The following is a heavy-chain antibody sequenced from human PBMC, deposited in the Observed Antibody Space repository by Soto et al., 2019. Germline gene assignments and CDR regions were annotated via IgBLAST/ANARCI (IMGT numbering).Heavy chain of an antibody. V-gene: IGHV1-69*01. CDR3: ARDGGRHCGGIDY. J-gene: IGHJ4*02. CDR1: GGTFSSYS. CDR2: IIPIFGTA. Sequence: QVQLVQSGAEVKKPGSSVKVSCKASGGTFSSYSINWVRQAPGRGLEWMGEIIPIFGTANYAQKFQGRVTITADESTSTAYMELSRLRSEDTAVYYCARDGGRHCGGIDYWGQGTLVTVSS. D-gene: IGHD1-26*01.